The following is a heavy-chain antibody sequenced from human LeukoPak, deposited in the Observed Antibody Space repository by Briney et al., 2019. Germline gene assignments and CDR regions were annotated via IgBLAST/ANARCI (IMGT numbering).Heavy chain of an antibody. CDR1: GGSISTYY. J-gene: IGHJ4*02. CDR3: ARAEYSSSSRGYYFDY. D-gene: IGHD6-6*01. CDR2: IYYSGST. V-gene: IGHV4-59*01. Sequence: SETLSLTCTVSGGSISTYYWSWIRQPAGKGLEWIGYIYYSGSTNYNPSLKSRVTISVDTSKNQFSLKLSSVTAADTAVYYCARAEYSSSSRGYYFDYWGQGTLVTVSS.